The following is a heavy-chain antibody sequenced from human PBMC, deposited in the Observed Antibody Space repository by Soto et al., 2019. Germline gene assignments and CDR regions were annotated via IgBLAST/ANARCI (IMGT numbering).Heavy chain of an antibody. CDR2: IYYSGST. V-gene: IGHV4-59*08. CDR1: GGSISSYY. CDR3: ARHNYGSGSTYFDP. D-gene: IGHD3-10*01. Sequence: SETLSLTCTVSGGSISSYYWSWIRQPPGKGLEWIGYIYYSGSTNYNPSLKSRVTISVDASKNQFSLKLNSMTAADTAVYYCARHNYGSGSTYFDPWGQGTLVTVSS. J-gene: IGHJ4*02.